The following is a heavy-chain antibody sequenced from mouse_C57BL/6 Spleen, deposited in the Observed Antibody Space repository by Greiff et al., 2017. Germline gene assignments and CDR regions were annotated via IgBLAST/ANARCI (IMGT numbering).Heavy chain of an antibody. Sequence: VQLQQSGPELVKPGASVKISCKASGYAFSSSWMNWVKQRPGKGLEWIGRIYPGDGDTNYTGKFKGKATLTADKSSSTAYMQLSSLTSEDSAVYFCARPYYSNPYAMDYWGQGTSVTVSS. J-gene: IGHJ4*01. V-gene: IGHV1-82*01. D-gene: IGHD2-5*01. CDR2: IYPGDGDT. CDR3: ARPYYSNPYAMDY. CDR1: GYAFSSSW.